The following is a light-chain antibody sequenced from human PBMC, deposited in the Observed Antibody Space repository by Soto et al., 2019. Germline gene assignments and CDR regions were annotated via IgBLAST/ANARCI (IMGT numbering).Light chain of an antibody. J-gene: IGKJ1*01. V-gene: IGKV1-39*01. CDR2: VAS. CDR1: QNIGRF. Sequence: DVQMTQSPSSLSASVGDRVTITCRASQNIGRFLNWHQQKPGKAPNVLINVASTLRSGVPSRFSGSGSGTEFTLTISSLQPDDVATYYCQQYNSYPWRFGQGTKLDIK. CDR3: QQYNSYPWR.